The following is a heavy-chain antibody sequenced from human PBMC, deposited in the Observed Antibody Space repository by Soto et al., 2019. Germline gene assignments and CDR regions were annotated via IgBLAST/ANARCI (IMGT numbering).Heavy chain of an antibody. D-gene: IGHD6-25*01. CDR1: GFTFNNYA. Sequence: EVQLLESGGGLVQPGGSLRLSCAASGFTFNNYAMTWVRQPPGKGLEWVSVISGTGDTTHSAASVKGRFTISRDNSKNTIFLQMNSLRADDTAVYYCTMSSGCWGQGTRVTVSS. CDR2: ISGTGDTT. V-gene: IGHV3-23*01. CDR3: TMSSGC. J-gene: IGHJ1*01.